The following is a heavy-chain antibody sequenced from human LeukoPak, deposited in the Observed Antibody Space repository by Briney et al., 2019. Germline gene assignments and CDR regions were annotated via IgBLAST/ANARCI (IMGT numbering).Heavy chain of an antibody. Sequence: ASVKVSCKASGYTFTGYYMHWVRQAPGQGLERVGRINPNSGGTNYAQKFQGRVTMTRDTSISTAYMELSRLRSDDTAVYYCAYDDFWSGYCLFCYWGQGTLVTVSS. CDR1: GYTFTGYY. CDR3: AYDDFWSGYCLFCY. D-gene: IGHD3-3*01. V-gene: IGHV1-2*06. CDR2: INPNSGGT. J-gene: IGHJ4*02.